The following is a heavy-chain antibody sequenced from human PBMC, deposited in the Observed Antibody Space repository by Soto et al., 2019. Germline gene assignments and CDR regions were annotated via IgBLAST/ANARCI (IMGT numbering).Heavy chain of an antibody. J-gene: IGHJ4*02. CDR2: IKQDGSEK. CDR3: ATETSTWGC. CDR1: GFALSNYW. V-gene: IGHV3-7*05. Sequence: VQLVESGGGLVQPGGSLRLSCVASGFALSNYWINWVRQAPGKGLEWVANIKQDGSEKNYVDSVKGRFTISRDNARNSLYLQMNSLRAEDTAAYYCATETSTWGCWGQGTLVAVSS. D-gene: IGHD7-27*01.